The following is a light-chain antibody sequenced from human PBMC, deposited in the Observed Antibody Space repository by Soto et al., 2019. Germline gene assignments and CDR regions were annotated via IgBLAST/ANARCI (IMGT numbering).Light chain of an antibody. CDR1: SGHSNYA. CDR2: LTSDGGH. J-gene: IGLJ2*01. CDR3: QTWGSGFVV. V-gene: IGLV4-69*01. Sequence: QSVLTQSPSASASLGASVKLTCTLSSGHSNYAIAWHQQQPQKGPRYLMNLTSDGGHSKGGGIPDRFSGSSSGPERYLTISSLQSEDEADYYCQTWGSGFVVFGGGTKLTVL.